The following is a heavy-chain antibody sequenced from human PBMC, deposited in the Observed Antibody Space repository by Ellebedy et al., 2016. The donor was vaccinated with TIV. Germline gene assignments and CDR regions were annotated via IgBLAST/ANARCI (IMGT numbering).Heavy chain of an antibody. D-gene: IGHD3-22*01. V-gene: IGHV4-59*01. J-gene: IGHJ4*02. CDR1: GGAIRGSY. CDR3: ARWYYDDSGYRFDY. CDR2: IYYTGTT. Sequence: MPSETLSLTCTVSGGAIRGSYWGWFRQAPGKGLQWIGYIYYTGTTNYNPSLKSRVTMSIDTSKNQFSLKLTSVTAADTALYYCARWYYDDSGYRFDYWGQGTLITVSS.